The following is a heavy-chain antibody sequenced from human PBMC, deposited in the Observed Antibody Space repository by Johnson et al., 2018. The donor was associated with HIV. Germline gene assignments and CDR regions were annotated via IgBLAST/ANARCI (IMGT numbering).Heavy chain of an antibody. J-gene: IGHJ3*02. CDR3: AREGAPSARDFGAFDI. D-gene: IGHD1-26*01. CDR2: ISYDGSNK. Sequence: QVQLVESGGGVVQPGRSLRLSCAASGFTFTFYAMHWVRQAPGKGLEWVAVISYDGSNKYYADSVKGRFAISRDNSKNTLYLQMSSLRAEDTAVYYCAREGAPSARDFGAFDIWGQGTMVTVSS. V-gene: IGHV3-30*09. CDR1: GFTFTFYA.